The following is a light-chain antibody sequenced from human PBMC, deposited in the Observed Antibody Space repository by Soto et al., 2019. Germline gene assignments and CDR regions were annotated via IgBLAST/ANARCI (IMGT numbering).Light chain of an antibody. Sequence: DIQMTQSPSSLSASVGDRVTITCRASQSVTTYLNWYQQKPGKAPNLLIYGVSSLQSGVPSRFSGSGSGTEFSLTISSLHPEDFATYYCQQTYSTPRTFGGGTKVEIK. CDR3: QQTYSTPRT. CDR1: QSVTTY. J-gene: IGKJ4*01. V-gene: IGKV1-39*01. CDR2: GVS.